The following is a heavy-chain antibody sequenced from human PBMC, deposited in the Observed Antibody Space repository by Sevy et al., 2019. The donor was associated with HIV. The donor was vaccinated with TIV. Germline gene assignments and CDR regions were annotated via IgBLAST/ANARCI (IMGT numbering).Heavy chain of an antibody. D-gene: IGHD2-8*01. CDR2: ISAYNGNT. CDR1: GYTFTSYG. Sequence: ASVKVSCKASGYTFTSYGISWVRQAPGQGLEWMGWISAYNGNTNYAQKLQGRVTMTTDRSTSTAYMELRSLRSDDTAVYYCARDRGYCTNGVCYTMYYFDYWGQGTLVTVSS. V-gene: IGHV1-18*01. CDR3: ARDRGYCTNGVCYTMYYFDY. J-gene: IGHJ4*02.